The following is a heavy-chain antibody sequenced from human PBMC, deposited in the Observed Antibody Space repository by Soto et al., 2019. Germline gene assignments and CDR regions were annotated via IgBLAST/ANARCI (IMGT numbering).Heavy chain of an antibody. J-gene: IGHJ4*02. CDR2: INHSGGT. CDR3: ARGKTYCSGGNCYEQFDY. V-gene: IGHV4-34*01. CDR1: GLTCSGYS. D-gene: IGHD2-15*01. Sequence: ETLSLTYGFEGLTCSGYSVSLIRQPPGKGLEWIGEINHSGGTNYKPSLRSRVTMSVDTSNNHFSLKLSSVTAADTAVYYCARGKTYCSGGNCYEQFDYWGQGTLVTVSS.